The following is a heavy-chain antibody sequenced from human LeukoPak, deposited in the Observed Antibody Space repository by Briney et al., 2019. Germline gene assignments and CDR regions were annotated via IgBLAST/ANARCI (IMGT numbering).Heavy chain of an antibody. D-gene: IGHD2-2*01. CDR2: INHSGST. CDR1: GGSFSGYY. V-gene: IGHV4-34*01. J-gene: IGHJ4*02. CDR3: ARGIPFPRYCSSTSCSYYFDY. Sequence: SETLSLTCAVYGGSFSGYYWSWIRQPPGKGLEWIGEINHSGSTNYNPSPKSRVTISVDTSKNQFSLKLSSVTAADTAVYYCARGIPFPRYCSSTSCSYYFDYWGQGTLVAVSS.